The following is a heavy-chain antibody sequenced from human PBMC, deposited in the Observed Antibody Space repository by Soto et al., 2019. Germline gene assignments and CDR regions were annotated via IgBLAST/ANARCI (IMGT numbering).Heavy chain of an antibody. V-gene: IGHV3-74*01. Sequence: EVQLVESGGGLVQPGGSLRLSCAASGFTFSSYWMHWVRQAPGKGLVWVSRINSDGSGTSYADSVKGRFTISRDNAKNTLYRQMNSLRAEDTAVYYCERPAMVRVGAFDIWGQGTMVTVSS. J-gene: IGHJ3*02. CDR3: ERPAMVRVGAFDI. CDR2: INSDGSGT. D-gene: IGHD5-18*01. CDR1: GFTFSSYW.